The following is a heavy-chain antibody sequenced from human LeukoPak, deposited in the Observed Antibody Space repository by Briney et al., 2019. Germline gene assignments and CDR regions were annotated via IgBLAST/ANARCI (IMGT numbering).Heavy chain of an antibody. Sequence: GGSLRLSCAASGFTFSSYAMSWVRQAPGKGLEWVSSISSSSSYIYYADSVKGRFTISRDNAKNSLYLQMNSLRAEDTAVYYCARDAYDTDAFDIWGQGTMVTVSS. CDR2: ISSSSSYI. CDR3: ARDAYDTDAFDI. V-gene: IGHV3-21*01. CDR1: GFTFSSYA. D-gene: IGHD3-22*01. J-gene: IGHJ3*02.